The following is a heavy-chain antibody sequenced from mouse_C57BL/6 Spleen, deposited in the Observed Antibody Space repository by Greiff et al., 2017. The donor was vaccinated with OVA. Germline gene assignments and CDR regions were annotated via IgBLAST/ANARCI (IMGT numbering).Heavy chain of an antibody. CDR3: ARRGRYAMDY. Sequence: QVQLKQSGAELVKPGASVKISCKASGYAFSSYWMNWVKQRPGKGLEWIGQIYPGDGDTNYNGKFKGKATLTADKSSSTAYMQLSSLTSEDAAVYFCARRGRYAMDYWGQGTSVTVSS. D-gene: IGHD3-3*01. V-gene: IGHV1-80*01. J-gene: IGHJ4*01. CDR2: IYPGDGDT. CDR1: GYAFSSYW.